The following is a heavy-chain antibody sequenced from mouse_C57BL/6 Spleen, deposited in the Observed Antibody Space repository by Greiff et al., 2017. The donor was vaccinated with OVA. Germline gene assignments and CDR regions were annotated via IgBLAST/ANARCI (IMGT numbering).Heavy chain of an antibody. CDR1: GFNIKDDY. D-gene: IGHD1-1*01. CDR2: IDPENGDT. V-gene: IGHV14-4*01. CDR3: TTGVLRSYYFDY. J-gene: IGHJ2*01. Sequence: VQLKESGAELVRPGASVKLSCTASGFNIKDDYMHWVKQRPEQGLEWIGWIDPENGDTEYASKFQGKAPITAYTSSNTAYLQLSSLTSEDTAVYYCTTGVLRSYYFDYWGQGTTLTVSS.